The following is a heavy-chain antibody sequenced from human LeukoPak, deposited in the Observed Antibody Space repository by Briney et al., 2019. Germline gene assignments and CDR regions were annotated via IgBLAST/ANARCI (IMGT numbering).Heavy chain of an antibody. CDR3: ASICYDSRACLDAFDI. CDR2: IYPGDSHT. D-gene: IGHD3-22*01. V-gene: IGHV5-51*01. J-gene: IGHJ3*02. Sequence: GESLKISCMGSGYSFTSYWIGWVRQMPGKGLEWMGIIYPGDSHTRYSPSFQGQVTISADKSISTAYLQWSSLKASDTAMYYCASICYDSRACLDAFDIWGQGTMVTVSS. CDR1: GYSFTSYW.